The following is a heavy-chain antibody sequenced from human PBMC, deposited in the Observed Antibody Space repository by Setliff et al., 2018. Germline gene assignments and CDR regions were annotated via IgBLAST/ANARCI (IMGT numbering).Heavy chain of an antibody. J-gene: IGHJ4*02. V-gene: IGHV4-59*03. Sequence: PSETLSLTCGASGGTFSSYYWSWIRQPPGKGLEWIGYIYYSGSTNYNPSLKSRVTISVDTSKDQFSLKLISMTAADTAVYHCATLPVGDLLFDNWGQGTLVTVSS. CDR3: ATLPVGDLLFDN. CDR1: GGTFSSYY. D-gene: IGHD3-16*01. CDR2: IYYSGST.